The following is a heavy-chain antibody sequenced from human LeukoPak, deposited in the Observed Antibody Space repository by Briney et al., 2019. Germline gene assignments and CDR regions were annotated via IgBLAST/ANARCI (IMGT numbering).Heavy chain of an antibody. CDR2: INPNSGGT. V-gene: IGHV1-2*06. CDR3: ARDRVYGYYYDSSGYSVYAFDI. CDR1: GYTSTGYY. Sequence: ASVKVSCKASGYTSTGYYMHWVRQAPGQGLEWMGRINPNSGGTNYAQKFQGRVTMTRDTSISTAYMELSRLRSDDTAVYYCARDRVYGYYYDSSGYSVYAFDIWGQGTMATVSS. D-gene: IGHD3-22*01. J-gene: IGHJ3*02.